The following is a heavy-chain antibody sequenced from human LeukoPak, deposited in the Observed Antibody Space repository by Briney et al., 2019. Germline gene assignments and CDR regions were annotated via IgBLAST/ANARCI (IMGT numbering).Heavy chain of an antibody. Sequence: GRSLRLSCAASGFTVSSNYMSWVRQAPGKGLEWVSVIYSGGSTYYADSVKGRFTISRDNSKNTLYLQMNSLRAEDTAVYYCASLPTSYSYGYGFDYWGQGTLVTVSS. CDR1: GFTVSSNY. CDR2: IYSGGST. V-gene: IGHV3-53*01. D-gene: IGHD5-18*01. J-gene: IGHJ4*02. CDR3: ASLPTSYSYGYGFDY.